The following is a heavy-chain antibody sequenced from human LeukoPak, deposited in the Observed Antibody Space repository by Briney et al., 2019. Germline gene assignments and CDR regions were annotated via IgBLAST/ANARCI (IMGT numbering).Heavy chain of an antibody. CDR2: LTTTDGNP. D-gene: IGHD3-16*01. CDR1: GFRFSSYT. V-gene: IGHV3-23*01. CDR3: AKWPEGAMDYFDY. J-gene: IGHJ4*02. Sequence: PGGSLRLSCAASGFRFSSYTMSWVRQAPGKGLEWSPTLTTTDGNPYYADSVKGRFPGSRDNSKNTLYLQMNSLRAEDTAVYYCAKWPEGAMDYFDYWGQGTLVTVSS.